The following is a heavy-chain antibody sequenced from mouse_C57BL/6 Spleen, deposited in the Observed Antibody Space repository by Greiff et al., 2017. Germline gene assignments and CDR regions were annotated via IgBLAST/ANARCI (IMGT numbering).Heavy chain of an antibody. D-gene: IGHD4-1*01. CDR2: IYPGDGDT. Sequence: VQLQQSGPELVKPGASVKISCKASGYAFSSSWMNWVKQRPGKGLEWIGRIYPGDGDTNYNGKFKGKATLTADKSSSTAYMQLSSLTSEDSAVXFCARRATLGRDYWGQGTTLTVSS. CDR3: ARRATLGRDY. CDR1: GYAFSSSW. J-gene: IGHJ2*01. V-gene: IGHV1-82*01.